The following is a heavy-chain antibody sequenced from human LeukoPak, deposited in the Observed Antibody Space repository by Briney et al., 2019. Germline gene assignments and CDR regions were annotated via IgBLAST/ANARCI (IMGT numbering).Heavy chain of an antibody. CDR3: AKTGDYYDRDDY. Sequence: PGGSLRLSCAASGFTFSSDAMSWVRQAPGKGLEWLSAISGSGGSTYYADSVKGRFTISRDNSKNTLYLQMKSLRAEDTAVYYCAKTGDYYDRDDYWGQGTLVTVSS. J-gene: IGHJ4*02. V-gene: IGHV3-23*01. D-gene: IGHD3-22*01. CDR2: ISGSGGST. CDR1: GFTFSSDA.